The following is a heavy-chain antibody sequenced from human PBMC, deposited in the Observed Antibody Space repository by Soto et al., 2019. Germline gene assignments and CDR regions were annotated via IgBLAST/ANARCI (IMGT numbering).Heavy chain of an antibody. V-gene: IGHV2-5*02. CDR3: AQRLKEIGKGNYFDY. CDR2: IYWDDDK. Sequence: VSGPTPVNPTQTLTLTCTFSGFSLSTSGEAVGWIRQPPGKALEWLALIYWDDDKRYSPSLKSRLTITKDTSKNQVVLTMTNMDPVDTDTYYCAQRLKEIGKGNYFDYWGQGTLVTVSS. J-gene: IGHJ4*02. CDR1: GFSLSTSGEA.